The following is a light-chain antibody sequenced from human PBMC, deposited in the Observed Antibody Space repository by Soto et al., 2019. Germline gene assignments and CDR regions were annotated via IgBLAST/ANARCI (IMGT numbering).Light chain of an antibody. J-gene: IGLJ2*01. CDR2: SNT. V-gene: IGLV1-40*01. Sequence: QSVLTQPPSVSGAPGQTVTISCTGSSSNIGAGFDVHWYQQVPGTAPKLVLYSNTARPSGVPDRFSGSRSGSSGSLAISGLQPEDEADYYCSSFGNGNIVIFGGGTKLTVL. CDR3: SSFGNGNIVI. CDR1: SSNIGAGFD.